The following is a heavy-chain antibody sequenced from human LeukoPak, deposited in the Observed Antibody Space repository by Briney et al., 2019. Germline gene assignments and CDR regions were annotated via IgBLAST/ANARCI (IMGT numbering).Heavy chain of an antibody. D-gene: IGHD1-26*01. CDR2: IYSGGNT. J-gene: IGHJ4*02. V-gene: IGHV3-53*01. CDR1: GFTVSSNY. CDR3: ARTYSGSYPLDY. Sequence: GGSLRLSCTASGFTVSSNYMSWVRQAPGKGLEWVSVIYSGGNTYYADSVKGRFTISRDNPKNTLYLQMNSLRAEDTAVYYCARTYSGSYPLDYWGQGTLVTVSS.